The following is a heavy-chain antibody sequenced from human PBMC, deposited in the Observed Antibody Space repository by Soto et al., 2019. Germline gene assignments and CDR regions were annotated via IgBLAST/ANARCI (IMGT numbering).Heavy chain of an antibody. D-gene: IGHD5-12*01. J-gene: IGHJ4*02. Sequence: SETLSLTCTVSGGSISSSSYYWGWIRQPPGKGLEWIGNIFYSGSTYYNPSLKSRVTISVDTSKNQFSLKLSSVTAADTAVYYCARGLYGGYDFDYWGQGTLVTVS. CDR2: IFYSGST. CDR1: GGSISSSSYY. CDR3: ARGLYGGYDFDY. V-gene: IGHV4-39*07.